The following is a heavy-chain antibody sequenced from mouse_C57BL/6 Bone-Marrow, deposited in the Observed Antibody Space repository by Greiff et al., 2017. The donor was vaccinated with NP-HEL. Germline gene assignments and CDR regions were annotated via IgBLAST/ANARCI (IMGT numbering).Heavy chain of an antibody. J-gene: IGHJ4*01. CDR1: GYTFTSYW. Sequence: QVQLQQPGAELVRPGSSLKLSCTASGYTFTSYWMHWVKQRPIQGLEWIGNIDPTDSETHYNQKFKDKPTLTVDKSSSTAYMQLSSLTSEDTGVYYCARRWGYYYAMDYWGQGTSVTVSS. D-gene: IGHD2-2*01. V-gene: IGHV1-52*01. CDR3: ARRWGYYYAMDY. CDR2: IDPTDSET.